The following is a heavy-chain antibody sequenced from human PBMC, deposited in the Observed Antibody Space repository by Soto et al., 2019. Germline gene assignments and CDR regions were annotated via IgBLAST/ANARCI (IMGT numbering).Heavy chain of an antibody. CDR2: IKSKTDGGTT. Sequence: GGSLRLSCAASGFTFSNAWMSWVRQAPGKGLEWVGRIKSKTDGGTTDYAAPVKGRFTISRDDSKNTLYLQMNSLKTEDTAVYYCTTDLLRYFDWLLRDYYYYYGMDVWGQGTTVTVSS. CDR3: TTDLLRYFDWLLRDYYYYYGMDV. D-gene: IGHD3-9*01. V-gene: IGHV3-15*01. J-gene: IGHJ6*02. CDR1: GFTFSNAW.